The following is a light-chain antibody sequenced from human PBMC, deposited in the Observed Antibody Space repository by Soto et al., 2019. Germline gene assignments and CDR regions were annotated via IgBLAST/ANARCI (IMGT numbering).Light chain of an antibody. J-gene: IGKJ4*01. V-gene: IGKV3-15*01. CDR3: QPYNNSQIT. CDR2: DTS. CDR1: QGIGDT. Sequence: EFVMRRSSATLSVSPGEGATLSCRASQGIGDTLAWYQHKPGQTPRLLIYDTSTRATGVPTRFSGSRSGAEFTLTINRLQSEEFALYYCQPYNNSQITFGGGTKV.